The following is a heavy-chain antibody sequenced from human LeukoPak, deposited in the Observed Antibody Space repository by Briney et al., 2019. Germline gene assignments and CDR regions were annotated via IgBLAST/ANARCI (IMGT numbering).Heavy chain of an antibody. CDR3: AGGYGSGSFSA. CDR1: GFTFSSYS. V-gene: IGHV3-48*04. J-gene: IGHJ5*02. CDR2: ISTSDDTI. D-gene: IGHD3-10*01. Sequence: PGGSLRLSCAASGFTFSSYSMNWVRQAPGKGLELISYISTSDDTISYADSVKGRFTISRDNAENSLYLQMNSLRAEDTAVYYCAGGYGSGSFSAWGQGTLVTVSS.